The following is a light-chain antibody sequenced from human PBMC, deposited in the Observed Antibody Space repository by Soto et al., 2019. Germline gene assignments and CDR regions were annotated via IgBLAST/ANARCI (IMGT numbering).Light chain of an antibody. Sequence: EIVLTQSPGILSLSPGEGATLSCRASQRLSGNYLAWYQHKPGQAPRLLIYGASYRATGIPDRFIGSGSETDFTRTISRLEPEDFAVYYCQEYGRTFGQGTRLEIK. CDR1: QRLSGNY. J-gene: IGKJ2*01. CDR2: GAS. CDR3: QEYGRT. V-gene: IGKV3-20*01.